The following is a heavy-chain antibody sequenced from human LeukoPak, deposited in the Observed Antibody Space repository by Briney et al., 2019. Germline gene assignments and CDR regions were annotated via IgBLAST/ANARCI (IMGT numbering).Heavy chain of an antibody. V-gene: IGHV1-2*02. CDR3: ARARYYSGYESDY. CDR2: INPNSGGT. J-gene: IGHJ4*03. CDR1: GYTFTGYY. Sequence: ASVKVSCKASGYTFTGYYMHWVRQAPGQGLEWMGWINPNSGGTNYAQKFQGRVTMTRDTSISKAYMELSRLRSDDTAVYYCARARYYSGYESDYWGQGTTVTVSS. D-gene: IGHD5-12*01.